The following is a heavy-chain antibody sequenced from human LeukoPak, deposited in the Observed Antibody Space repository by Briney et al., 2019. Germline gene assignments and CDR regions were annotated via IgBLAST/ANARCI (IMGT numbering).Heavy chain of an antibody. CDR2: INSDGSST. CDR1: GFTFSGYW. Sequence: PGGSLRLSCAASGFTFSGYWMHWVRQAPGKGLVWVSRINSDGSSTIYADSVKGRFTISRDNAKNTLSLQMNSLRAEDTAVYYCARDPGYGDNGGMDVWGQGTTVTVSS. CDR3: ARDPGYGDNGGMDV. V-gene: IGHV3-74*01. J-gene: IGHJ6*02. D-gene: IGHD4-17*01.